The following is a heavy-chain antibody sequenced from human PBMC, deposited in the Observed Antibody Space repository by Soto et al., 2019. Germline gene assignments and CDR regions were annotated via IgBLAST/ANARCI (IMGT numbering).Heavy chain of an antibody. CDR2: ISAYNGNT. Sequence: ASVKVSCKASGYTFTSYGISWVRQAPGQGLEWMGRISAYNGNTNYAQKLQGRVTMTTDTSTSTAYMELRSLRSDDTAVYYCARGQLELPAYYYYYGMDVWGQGTTVTVSS. J-gene: IGHJ6*02. CDR3: ARGQLELPAYYYYYGMDV. CDR1: GYTFTSYG. V-gene: IGHV1-18*01. D-gene: IGHD1-7*01.